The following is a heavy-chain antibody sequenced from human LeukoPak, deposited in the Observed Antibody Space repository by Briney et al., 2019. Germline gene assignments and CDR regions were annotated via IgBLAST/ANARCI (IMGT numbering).Heavy chain of an antibody. J-gene: IGHJ4*02. CDR1: GYTFTTYY. Sequence: GASVKVSCKASGYTFTTYYIQWVRQAPGQRLEWLGIINPTTGSTTYAQKFQGRVTMTRDMSTGTVYMEVSSLRSEDTAVYYCAKDRGMFLVGYLDYWGQGTLVTVSS. CDR2: INPTTGST. D-gene: IGHD2-15*01. CDR3: AKDRGMFLVGYLDY. V-gene: IGHV1-46*01.